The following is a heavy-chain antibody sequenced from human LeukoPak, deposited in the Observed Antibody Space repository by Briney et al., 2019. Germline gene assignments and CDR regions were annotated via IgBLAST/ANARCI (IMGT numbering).Heavy chain of an antibody. CDR3: ASGGDPQWLVHGEY. CDR2: LYSAGST. Sequence: AGGSLRLSCAASGFSVSSNYMIWVRQAPGKGLEWVSVLYSAGSTYFADSVKGRFTISRDNSKNTLYLQMNGLKPEDTAVYYCASGGDPQWLVHGEYWGQGTLVTVSS. V-gene: IGHV3-53*01. J-gene: IGHJ4*02. D-gene: IGHD6-19*01. CDR1: GFSVSSNY.